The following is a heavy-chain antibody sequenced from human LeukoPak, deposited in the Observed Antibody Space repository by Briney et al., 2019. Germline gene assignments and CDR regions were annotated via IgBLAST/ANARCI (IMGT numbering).Heavy chain of an antibody. D-gene: IGHD5-18*01. Sequence: KPSETLSLTCTVSGGSVSSGSYYWSWIRQPPGKGLESIGYIYYSGSTNYNPSLKSRVTISVDTSKNQFSLKLSSVTAADTAVYYCARVPRYSYAPLGGYWGQGTLVTVSS. CDR3: ARVPRYSYAPLGGY. J-gene: IGHJ4*02. CDR1: GGSVSSGSYY. CDR2: IYYSGST. V-gene: IGHV4-61*01.